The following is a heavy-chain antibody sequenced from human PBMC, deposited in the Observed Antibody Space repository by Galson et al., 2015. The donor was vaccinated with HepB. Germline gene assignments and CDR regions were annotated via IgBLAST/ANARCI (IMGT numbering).Heavy chain of an antibody. V-gene: IGHV3-73*01. D-gene: IGHD3-22*01. CDR1: GFTFSGSA. CDR2: IRSKANSYAT. CDR3: TRLLYDSSEDYFDY. J-gene: IGHJ4*02. Sequence: SLRLSCAASGFTFSGSAMHWVRQASGKGLEWVGRIRSKANSYATAYAASVKGRFTISRDDSKNTAYLQMNSLKTEDTAVYYCTRLLYDSSEDYFDYWGQGTLVTVSS.